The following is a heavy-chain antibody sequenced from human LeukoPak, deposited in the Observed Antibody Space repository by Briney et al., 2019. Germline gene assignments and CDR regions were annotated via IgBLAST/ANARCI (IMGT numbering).Heavy chain of an antibody. V-gene: IGHV4-38-2*01. D-gene: IGHD3-10*01. J-gene: IGHJ2*01. CDR1: GYSISSGYY. Sequence: SETLSLTCAVSGYSISSGYYWGWIRQPPGKGLEWIGSIYHSGITYYNPSLKSRVTISVDTSKNQFSLKLSSVTAADTAVYYCARALGTRSGYFDLWGRGTLVTVSS. CDR3: ARALGTRSGYFDL. CDR2: IYHSGIT.